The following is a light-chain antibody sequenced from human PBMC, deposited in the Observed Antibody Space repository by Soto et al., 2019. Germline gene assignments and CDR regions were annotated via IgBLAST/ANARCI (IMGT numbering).Light chain of an antibody. J-gene: IGKJ1*01. CDR2: GAS. Sequence: EIVLTQSPGTLSLSPGERATLSCRDSQSVSSSYLAWYQQKPGQAPRLLIYGASSRATGIPDRFSGSGSGKDFTLPISRLEPEDFAVYYCQQYGSSPLTWTFGQGTKVEIK. CDR3: QQYGSSPLTWT. CDR1: QSVSSSY. V-gene: IGKV3-20*01.